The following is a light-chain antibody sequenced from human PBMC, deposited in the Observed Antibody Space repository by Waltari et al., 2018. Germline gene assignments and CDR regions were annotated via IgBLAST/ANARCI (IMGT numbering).Light chain of an antibody. CDR1: TNDLGSYNY. CDR2: DVT. V-gene: IGLV2-11*01. Sequence: SALPQPPSVPGSPGQAVTIPCTGTTNDLGSYNYVSWYQQHQGKAPKLIILDVTKRPSGVPDRLSGSKSGNTASLTISGLRAEDEAEYYCCSYAGSYTWVFGGGTKLTVV. J-gene: IGLJ3*02. CDR3: CSYAGSYTWV.